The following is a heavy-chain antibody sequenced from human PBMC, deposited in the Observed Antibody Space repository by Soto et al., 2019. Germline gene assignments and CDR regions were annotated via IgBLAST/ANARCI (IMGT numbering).Heavy chain of an antibody. D-gene: IGHD5-18*01. CDR1: GFTFSSYS. CDR3: AREGGPTAMDQYNWFDP. Sequence: EVQLVESGGGLVQPGGSLRLSCAASGFTFSSYSMNWVRQAPGKGLEWVSYISSSSSTIYYADSVKGRFTISRDNAKNSLYLQMNSLRAEDTAVYYCAREGGPTAMDQYNWFDPWGQRTLVTVSS. CDR2: ISSSSSTI. J-gene: IGHJ5*02. V-gene: IGHV3-48*01.